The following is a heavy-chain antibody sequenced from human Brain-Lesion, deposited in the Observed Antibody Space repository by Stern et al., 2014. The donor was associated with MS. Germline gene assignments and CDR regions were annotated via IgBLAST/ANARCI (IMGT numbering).Heavy chain of an antibody. D-gene: IGHD4-17*01. V-gene: IGHV4-39*01. J-gene: IGHJ4*02. CDR3: ARQALYGDLDFDS. CDR2: IYYRGRS. CDR1: GGSISSSSYY. Sequence: QVQLVESGPGLVKPSETLSLTCTVSGGSISSSSYYWGWIRQPPGKGLEWIGSIYYRGRSYYNSSLKSRVTISVDPSKTQFPLKVNSVTAADTAVYYCARQALYGDLDFDSWGQGTLVTVSS.